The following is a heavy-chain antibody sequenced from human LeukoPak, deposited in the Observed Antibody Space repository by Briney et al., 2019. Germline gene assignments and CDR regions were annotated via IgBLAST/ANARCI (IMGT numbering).Heavy chain of an antibody. CDR2: ISASGGTT. Sequence: PGGSLRLSSAASGIIVSSTYMRWGRQAPGKGLDWVSIISASGGTTSYADSVRGRFTISRDNSKNTVYLHMNSLRAEDTTVYYCARKLAGNNGNFDYWGQGNLVTVSS. V-gene: IGHV3-53*01. CDR1: GIIVSSTY. J-gene: IGHJ4*02. D-gene: IGHD2-8*01. CDR3: ARKLAGNNGNFDY.